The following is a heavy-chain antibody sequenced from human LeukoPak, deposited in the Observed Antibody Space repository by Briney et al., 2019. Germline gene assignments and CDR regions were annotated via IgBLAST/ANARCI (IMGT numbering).Heavy chain of an antibody. CDR3: ARLGYSYGLYFDY. V-gene: IGHV1-46*01. CDR1: GYTFTSYY. Sequence: ASVKVSCKASGYTFTSYYMHWVRQAPGQGLEWMGIINPSGGSTSYAQKFQGRVTISVDTSKNQFSLKLSSVTAADTAVYYCARLGYSYGLYFDYWGQGTLVTVSS. J-gene: IGHJ4*02. CDR2: INPSGGST. D-gene: IGHD5-18*01.